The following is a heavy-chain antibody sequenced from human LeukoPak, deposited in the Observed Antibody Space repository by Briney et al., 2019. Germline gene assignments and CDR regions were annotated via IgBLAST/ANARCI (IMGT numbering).Heavy chain of an antibody. Sequence: GGSLRLSCAAFGFTFSSYGMHWVRQAPGKGLEWVAVIWYDGSNKYYADSVKGRFTISRDNSKNTLYLQMNSLRAEDTAVYYCARDVYYYDSSGYSGWDYWGQGTLVTVSS. CDR2: IWYDGSNK. V-gene: IGHV3-33*01. CDR3: ARDVYYYDSSGYSGWDY. CDR1: GFTFSSYG. J-gene: IGHJ4*02. D-gene: IGHD3-22*01.